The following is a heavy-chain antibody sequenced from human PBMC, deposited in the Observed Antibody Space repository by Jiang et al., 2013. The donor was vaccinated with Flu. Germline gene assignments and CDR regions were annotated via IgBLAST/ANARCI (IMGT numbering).Heavy chain of an antibody. CDR2: IYYSGST. CDR3: ASVRNYYDFWSGDSRLLPTAYYFDY. D-gene: IGHD3-3*01. CDR1: GGSISSSSYY. V-gene: IGHV4-39*01. Sequence: GPGLVKPSETLSLTCTVSGGSISSSSYYWGWIRQPPGKGLEWIGSIYYSGSTYYNPSLKSRATLSVDTSKNQFSLKLTSVTAADTAVYYCASVRNYYDFWSGDSRLLPTAYYFDYWGQGTLVTVSS. J-gene: IGHJ4*02.